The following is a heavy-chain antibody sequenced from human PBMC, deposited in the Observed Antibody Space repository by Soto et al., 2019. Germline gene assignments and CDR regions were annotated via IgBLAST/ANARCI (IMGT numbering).Heavy chain of an antibody. Sequence: EVQLVESGGGLVKPGRSLRLSCTASGFTFDDYAMSWFRQAPGKGLEWVGFIRSKAYGGTTEYAASVKGRFTISRDDSKSIAYLQMNSLKTEDTAVYFCTREGSYDFWSGYFLWGQGTLVTVSS. CDR3: TREGSYDFWSGYFL. CDR1: GFTFDDYA. D-gene: IGHD3-3*01. CDR2: IRSKAYGGTT. J-gene: IGHJ4*02. V-gene: IGHV3-49*05.